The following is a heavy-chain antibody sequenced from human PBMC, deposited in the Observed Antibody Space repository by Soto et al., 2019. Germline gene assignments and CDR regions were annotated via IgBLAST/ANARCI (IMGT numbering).Heavy chain of an antibody. J-gene: IGHJ5*01. Sequence: SETLSLTCTLSGGSFRAPDWWKWVRQSPDKGLEWIAEVHISGHSNYNPSLRSRVSVSIDSSKNQFYLNLNSVTAADTAIYYCARVRQGCSANNCYFDPWGQGTQVTVSS. CDR2: VHISGHS. D-gene: IGHD1-1*01. CDR1: GGSFRAPDW. V-gene: IGHV4-4*02. CDR3: ARVRQGCSANNCYFDP.